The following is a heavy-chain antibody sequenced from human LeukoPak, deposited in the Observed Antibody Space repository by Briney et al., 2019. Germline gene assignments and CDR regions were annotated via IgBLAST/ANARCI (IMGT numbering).Heavy chain of an antibody. V-gene: IGHV4-4*02. D-gene: IGHD3-22*01. J-gene: IGHJ4*02. CDR3: TREDRPFCPFAY. CDR1: GGSIDITNY. Sequence: SETLSLTCGVSGGSIDITNYWSWVRQAPGKGLEWIGEISHDGTTNHNPSLRSRVAMSLDRANNQFSLCLTSVTAADTAVYYCTREDRPFCPFAYWGQGVLVTVSS. CDR2: ISHDGTT.